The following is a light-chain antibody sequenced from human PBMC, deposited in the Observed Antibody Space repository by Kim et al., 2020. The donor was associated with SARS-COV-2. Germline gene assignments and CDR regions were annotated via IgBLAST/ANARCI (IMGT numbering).Light chain of an antibody. CDR3: QHYDNIPYT. CDR1: QDISNY. CDR2: DAS. Sequence: SASVGDRVAVTGQASQDISNYINWYQQKPGKAPKHLIYDASNLETGVPSRFSGSGSGTDFTFTISNLQPEDIATYYCQHYDNIPYTFGQGTKLEI. V-gene: IGKV1-33*01. J-gene: IGKJ2*01.